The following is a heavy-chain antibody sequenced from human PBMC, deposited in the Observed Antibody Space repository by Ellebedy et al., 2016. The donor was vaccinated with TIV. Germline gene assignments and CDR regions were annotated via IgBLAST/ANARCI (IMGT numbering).Heavy chain of an antibody. CDR3: ARISTCIGGTCYPDY. J-gene: IGHJ4*02. Sequence: GESLKISXAASGFTFSSSWMSWLRQAPGKGLEWVANINQDGSKKDYVESVKGRFIISRDNAKNSLYLQMNSLRVEDTAVYYCARISTCIGGTCYPDYWGQGTLVTVSS. CDR2: INQDGSKK. V-gene: IGHV3-7*01. D-gene: IGHD2-15*01. CDR1: GFTFSSSW.